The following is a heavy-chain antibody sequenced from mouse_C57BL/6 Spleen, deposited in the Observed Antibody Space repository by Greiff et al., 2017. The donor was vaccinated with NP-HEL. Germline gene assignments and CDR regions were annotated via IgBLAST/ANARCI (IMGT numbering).Heavy chain of an antibody. J-gene: IGHJ4*01. CDR3: ARNPYYGQNAMDY. Sequence: VNLVESGPGLVAPSQSLSISCTVSGFSLTSYAISWVRQPPGKGLEWLGVIWTGGGTNYNSALKSRLSISKDNSKSQVFLKMNSLQTDDTARYYCARNPYYGQNAMDYWGQGTSVTVSS. CDR1: GFSLTSYA. CDR2: IWTGGGT. V-gene: IGHV2-9-1*01. D-gene: IGHD1-1*01.